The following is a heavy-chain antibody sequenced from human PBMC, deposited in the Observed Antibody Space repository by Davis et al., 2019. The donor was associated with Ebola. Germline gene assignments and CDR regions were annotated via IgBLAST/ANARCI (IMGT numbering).Heavy chain of an antibody. Sequence: PGGSLRLSCAASGFTFSSYWMSWVRQAPGKGLEWVSAISGSGGSTYYADSVKGRFTISRDNAKNSLYLQMNSLRAEDTAVYYCARSSGYPGYWGQGTLVTVSS. CDR2: ISGSGGST. V-gene: IGHV3-23*01. D-gene: IGHD3-22*01. J-gene: IGHJ4*02. CDR1: GFTFSSYW. CDR3: ARSSGYPGY.